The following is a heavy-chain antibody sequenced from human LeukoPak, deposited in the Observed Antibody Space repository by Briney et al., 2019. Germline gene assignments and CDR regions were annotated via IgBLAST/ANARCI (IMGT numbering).Heavy chain of an antibody. J-gene: IGHJ4*02. Sequence: SETLSLTCTGSGGSISSRSYYWGWIRQPPGKGLEWIGSIYYSGSTYYNPSLKSRVTISVDTSKNQFSLKLSSVTAADTAVYYVARLAVRGSSYIDYWGQGTLVTVSS. V-gene: IGHV4-39*01. D-gene: IGHD6-6*01. CDR2: IYYSGST. CDR3: ARLAVRGSSYIDY. CDR1: GGSISSRSYY.